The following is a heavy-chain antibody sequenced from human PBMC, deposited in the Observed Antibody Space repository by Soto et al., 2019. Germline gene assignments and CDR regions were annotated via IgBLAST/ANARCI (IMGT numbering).Heavy chain of an antibody. D-gene: IGHD1-26*01. CDR1: GGSISSSSYY. CDR3: ARQVGDGYNYYYYYMDV. V-gene: IGHV4-39*07. Sequence: SETLSLTCTVSGGSISSSSYYWGWIRKPPGKGLEWIGSIYYSGSTYYNPSLKSRVTISVDTSKNQFSLKLSSVTAADTAVYYCARQVGDGYNYYYYYMDVWGKGTTVTVSS. J-gene: IGHJ6*03. CDR2: IYYSGST.